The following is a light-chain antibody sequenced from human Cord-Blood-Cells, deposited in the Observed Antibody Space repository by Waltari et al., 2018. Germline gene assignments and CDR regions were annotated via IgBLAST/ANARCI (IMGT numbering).Light chain of an antibody. V-gene: IGLV2-14*01. CDR2: DVS. CDR3: SSYTSSSTNWV. Sequence: QSALTQPASVSGSPGQSIPISCTGTSSDVGGYNHVSWYQQHPAKAPKLSIYDVSNRPSGVSNRFSGSKSGNTASLTISGLQAEDEADYYCSSYTSSSTNWVFGGGTKLTVL. J-gene: IGLJ3*02. CDR1: SSDVGGYNH.